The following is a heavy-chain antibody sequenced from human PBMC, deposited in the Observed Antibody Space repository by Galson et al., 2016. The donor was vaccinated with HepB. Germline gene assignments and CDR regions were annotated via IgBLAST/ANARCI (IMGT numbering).Heavy chain of an antibody. D-gene: IGHD1-1*01. Sequence: SLRLSCAGSEFTFNTFSMNWVRQAPGKGLDWVASINTDGSKPRYVDSVHGRFTISRDNSKNTLYLQMNSLRAEDAAVYYCAGGGTGTNYWGQGTLVPVSA. J-gene: IGHJ4*02. V-gene: IGHV3-7*02. CDR3: AGGGTGTNY. CDR1: EFTFNTFS. CDR2: INTDGSKP.